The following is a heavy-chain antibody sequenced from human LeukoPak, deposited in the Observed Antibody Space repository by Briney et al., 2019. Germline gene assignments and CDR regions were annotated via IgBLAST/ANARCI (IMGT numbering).Heavy chain of an antibody. CDR1: AFTVSSNC. V-gene: IGHV3-66*01. J-gene: IGHJ4*02. D-gene: IGHD6-19*01. CDR3: ARLLSSGRLFDY. CDR2: IYSGAGT. Sequence: PGGSLRLSCADSAFTVSSNCMSWVRQAPGKGLEWVSVIYSGAGTYYADSVKGRFTISTDNSKNTLYLHMNNLRAEDTAVYYCARLLSSGRLFDYWGQGTLVTVSS.